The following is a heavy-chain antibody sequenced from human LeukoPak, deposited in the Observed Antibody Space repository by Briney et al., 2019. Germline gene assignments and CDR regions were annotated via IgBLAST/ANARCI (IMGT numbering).Heavy chain of an antibody. CDR1: GGSISSYY. J-gene: IGHJ6*04. V-gene: IGHV4-59*13. D-gene: IGHD5-18*01. Sequence: LATLSLTCTVSGGSISSYYWSWIRQPPGKGLEWIGYIYYSGSTNYNPSLKSRVTISVDTSKNQFSLKLSSVTAADTAVYYCGRGGVIQLLYYYYYYGMDVWGKGTTVTVSS. CDR2: IYYSGST. CDR3: GRGGVIQLLYYYYYYGMDV.